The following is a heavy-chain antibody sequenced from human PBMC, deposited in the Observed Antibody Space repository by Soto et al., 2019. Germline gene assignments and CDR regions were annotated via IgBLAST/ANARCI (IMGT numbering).Heavy chain of an antibody. J-gene: IGHJ2*01. CDR1: GDSISNYY. D-gene: IGHD2-8*02. V-gene: IGHV4-59*08. Sequence: QVQLQESGPGLVKPSETLSLTCSVSGDSISNYYWSWIRQPPGKGLEWIGNMYHSGDTEYNSALKSRVTIFVDTSKNQFSLRLSSVTAADTAVYYCARQSITTLVEGGYFEPWGRGTLVTVSS. CDR2: MYHSGDT. CDR3: ARQSITTLVEGGYFEP.